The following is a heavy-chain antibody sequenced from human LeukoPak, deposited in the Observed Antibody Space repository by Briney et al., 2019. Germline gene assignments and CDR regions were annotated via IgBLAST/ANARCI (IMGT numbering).Heavy chain of an antibody. CDR1: GFTFTDYY. CDR2: ISNTASIM. V-gene: IGHV3-11*04. D-gene: IGHD6-13*01. J-gene: IGHJ4*02. CDR3: ARHGDSSSWAGNDY. Sequence: PGGSLRLSCAASGFTFTDYYMSWIRQAPGKGLEWISYISNTASIMYYPDSVKGRFTISRDNAKNSLYLQMDGLRVEDTAVYYCARHGDSSSWAGNDYWGQGTLVTVSS.